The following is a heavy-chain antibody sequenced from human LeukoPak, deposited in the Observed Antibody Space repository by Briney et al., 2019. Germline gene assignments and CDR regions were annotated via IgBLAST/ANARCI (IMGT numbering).Heavy chain of an antibody. Sequence: GASVKVSCKASGYTFTSYYMHWVRQAPGQGLEWMGIINPSGGSSSYAQKFQGRVTMTRDTSTSTVYMELSSLRSEDTAVYYCARDLSGNYYDSSGYYFDYWGQGTLVTVSS. D-gene: IGHD3-22*01. CDR3: ARDLSGNYYDSSGYYFDY. V-gene: IGHV1-46*01. CDR2: INPSGGSS. CDR1: GYTFTSYY. J-gene: IGHJ4*02.